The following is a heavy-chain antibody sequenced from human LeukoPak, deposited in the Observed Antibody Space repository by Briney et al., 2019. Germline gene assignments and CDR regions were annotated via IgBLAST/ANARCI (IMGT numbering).Heavy chain of an antibody. Sequence: ASVKVSCKTLGYTFITSSIYWVRQAPGQRLEWLGWITVASGNTRYSENLQGRVTLTRDTSANTAYMELRNLKSEDTAVYYCVGGSLGFWGQGTLVTVSS. V-gene: IGHV1-3*01. CDR2: ITVASGNT. J-gene: IGHJ4*02. CDR3: VGGSLGF. CDR1: GYTFITSS.